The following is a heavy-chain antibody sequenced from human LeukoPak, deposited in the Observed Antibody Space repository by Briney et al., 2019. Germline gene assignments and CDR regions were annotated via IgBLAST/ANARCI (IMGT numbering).Heavy chain of an antibody. V-gene: IGHV3-43*02. CDR1: GFTFDDYA. J-gene: IGHJ4*02. D-gene: IGHD3-22*01. CDR3: ARDSSGYSYDSSGYVI. Sequence: GGPLRLSCAASGFTFDDYAMHWVRHAPGKALEWVSLISGDGGSTYYADSVKGRFTISRDNSKNSLYLQMNSLRAEDTAVYYCARDSSGYSYDSSGYVIWGQGTLVTVSS. CDR2: ISGDGGST.